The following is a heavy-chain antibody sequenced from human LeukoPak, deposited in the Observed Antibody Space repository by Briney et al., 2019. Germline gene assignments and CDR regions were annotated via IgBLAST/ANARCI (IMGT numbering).Heavy chain of an antibody. D-gene: IGHD1-26*01. CDR2: IYYSGST. J-gene: IGHJ6*02. CDR1: GGSISSYY. CDR3: ASYQYSGSYSPAYYYYGMDV. V-gene: IGHV4-59*01. Sequence: PSETLSLTCTVSGGSISSYYWSWIRQPPGKGLEWIGYIYYSGSTNYNPSLKSRDTISVDTSKNQFSLKLSSVTAADTAVYYCASYQYSGSYSPAYYYYGMDVWGQGTTVTVSS.